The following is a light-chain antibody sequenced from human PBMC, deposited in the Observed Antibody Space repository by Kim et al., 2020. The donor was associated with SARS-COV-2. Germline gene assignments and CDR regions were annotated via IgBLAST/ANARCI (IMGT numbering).Light chain of an antibody. Sequence: ELTQPPSASGTPGQRVTISCSGSSSNIRSNTVNWYQQLPGTAPKLLIYSNNQRPSGVPDRFSGSKSGTSASLAISGLQSEDEADYYCAVWDDSLNGYVLGTGTKVTVL. CDR3: AVWDDSLNGYV. V-gene: IGLV1-44*01. J-gene: IGLJ1*01. CDR2: SNN. CDR1: SSNIRSNT.